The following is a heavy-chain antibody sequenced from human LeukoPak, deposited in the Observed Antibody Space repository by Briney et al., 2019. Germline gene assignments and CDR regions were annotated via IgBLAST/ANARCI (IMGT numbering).Heavy chain of an antibody. CDR1: GRSISSYY. D-gene: IGHD3-3*01. Sequence: SETLSLTCAVSGRSISSYYWSWIRQPAGKGLEWIGRIYASGGTNYNPSLKSRVTMSVDTSKNQFSLKLSSVAAADTAVYYCARDVGSKYDFWSGYYYIGQPIFDYWGQGTLVTVSS. J-gene: IGHJ4*02. CDR2: IYASGGT. CDR3: ARDVGSKYDFWSGYYYIGQPIFDY. V-gene: IGHV4-4*07.